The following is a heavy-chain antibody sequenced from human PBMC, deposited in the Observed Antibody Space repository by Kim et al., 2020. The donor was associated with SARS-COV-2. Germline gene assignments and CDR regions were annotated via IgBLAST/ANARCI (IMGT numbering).Heavy chain of an antibody. J-gene: IGHJ3*02. V-gene: IGHV3-21*01. CDR2: ISSSSSYI. Sequence: GGSLRLSCAASGFTFSSYSMNWVRQAPGKGLEWVSSISSSSSYIYYADSVKGRFTISRDNAKNSLYLQMNSLRAEDTAVYYCARWRNDYYDSSGYYPNAFDIWGQGTMITLSS. D-gene: IGHD3-22*01. CDR1: GFTFSSYS. CDR3: ARWRNDYYDSSGYYPNAFDI.